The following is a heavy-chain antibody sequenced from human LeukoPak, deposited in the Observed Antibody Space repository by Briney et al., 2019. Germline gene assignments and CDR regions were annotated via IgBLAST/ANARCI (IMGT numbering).Heavy chain of an antibody. CDR3: ARSPNGYYYHGMDV. D-gene: IGHD2-8*01. CDR2: INSGGST. V-gene: IGHV3-66*01. CDR1: GFTVSTNY. Sequence: PGGSLRLSCAASGFTVSTNYMTWVRQAPGKGLEWVSVINSGGSTYYADSVQGRFTISRDNSKNTVYLQMNSLRAEDTAECYCARSPNGYYYHGMDVWGQGTTVTVSS. J-gene: IGHJ6*02.